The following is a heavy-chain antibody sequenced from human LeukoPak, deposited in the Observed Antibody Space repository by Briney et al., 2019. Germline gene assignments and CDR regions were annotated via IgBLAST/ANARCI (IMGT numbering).Heavy chain of an antibody. D-gene: IGHD2-2*01. Sequence: PSETLSLTCAVYGGSFSDYYWSWIRQPPGKGLEWIGEINHSGSTNYNPSLKSRVTISVDTSKNQFSLKLSSVTAADTAVYYCARGRDIVVVQAVQPSPFDFWGQGTLATVSS. V-gene: IGHV4-34*01. CDR1: GGSFSDYY. CDR2: INHSGST. J-gene: IGHJ4*02. CDR3: ARGRDIVVVQAVQPSPFDF.